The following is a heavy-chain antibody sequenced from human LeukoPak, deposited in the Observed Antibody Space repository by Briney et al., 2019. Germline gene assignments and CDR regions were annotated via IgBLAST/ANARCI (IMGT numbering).Heavy chain of an antibody. CDR1: GFTFSSYA. D-gene: IGHD2-2*01. CDR2: ISYDGSNK. V-gene: IGHV3-30*01. CDR3: ARSDIVVVPAAPIRY. Sequence: PGGSLRLSCAASGFTFSSYAMHWVRQAPGKGLEWVAVISYDGSNKYYADSVKDRFTISRDNSKNTLYLQMNSLRAEDTAVYYCARSDIVVVPAAPIRYWGQGTLVTVSS. J-gene: IGHJ4*02.